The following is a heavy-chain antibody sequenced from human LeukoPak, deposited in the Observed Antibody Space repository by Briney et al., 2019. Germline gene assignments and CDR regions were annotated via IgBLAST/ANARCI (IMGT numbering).Heavy chain of an antibody. Sequence: GGSLRLSCAASGLTFSTYWMSWVRQAPGKGLVWVSRINSDGTGTSYADSVKGRFTISRDNAKNTLYLQMNSLRAEDSAVYFCSRSDGNPYWGQGTLVTVSS. CDR1: GLTFSTYW. CDR2: INSDGTGT. V-gene: IGHV3-74*01. J-gene: IGHJ4*02. CDR3: SRSDGNPY. D-gene: IGHD4-23*01.